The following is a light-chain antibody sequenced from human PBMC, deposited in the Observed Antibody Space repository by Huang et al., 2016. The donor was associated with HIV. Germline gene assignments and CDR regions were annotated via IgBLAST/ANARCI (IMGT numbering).Light chain of an antibody. CDR1: QSVSSY. J-gene: IGKJ2*01. CDR2: DTS. CDR3: QQHSNWPL. V-gene: IGKV3-11*01. Sequence: ELVLTQSPATLSLSPGQRATLSCRASQSVSSYLALYQQKPGQAPRLIIYDTSKRATGVPARCSGSGSGTDCTRTINRLEPEDFAVYYCQQHSNWPLLGQGTKLEI.